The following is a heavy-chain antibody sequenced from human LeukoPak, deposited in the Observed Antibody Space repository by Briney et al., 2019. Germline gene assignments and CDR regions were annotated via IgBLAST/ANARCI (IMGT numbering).Heavy chain of an antibody. Sequence: PSETLSLTCTVSGGSVSSGSYYWSWIRQPPGKGLEWIGYIYYSGSTNYSPSLKSRVTISVDTSKNQFSLKLSSVTAADTAVYYCARALTKIGAFDYWGQGTLVTVSS. CDR2: IYYSGST. J-gene: IGHJ4*02. CDR1: GGSVSSGSYY. D-gene: IGHD3-16*01. CDR3: ARALTKIGAFDY. V-gene: IGHV4-61*01.